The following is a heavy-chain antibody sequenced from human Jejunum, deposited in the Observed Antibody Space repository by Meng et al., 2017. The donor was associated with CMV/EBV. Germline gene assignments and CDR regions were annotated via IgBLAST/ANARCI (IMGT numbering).Heavy chain of an antibody. CDR1: GFTVSVTP. CDR2: ICTGDTT. J-gene: IGHJ4*02. D-gene: IGHD2-15*01. V-gene: IGHV3-53*01. CDR3: VVGHDSRKVAY. Sequence: SCVASGFTVSVTPLTWVRQAPGKGLEWVSVICTGDTTHYADFVKGRFTISRDSSKNTLYLQMNSLRAEDTALYYCVVGHDSRKVAYWGQGTLVTVSS.